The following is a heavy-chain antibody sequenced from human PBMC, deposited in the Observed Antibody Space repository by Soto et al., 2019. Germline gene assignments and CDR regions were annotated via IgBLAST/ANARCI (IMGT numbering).Heavy chain of an antibody. D-gene: IGHD3-16*01. CDR1: GFTVSNNH. CDR2: VHGGGST. CDR3: AGRLTTAASLDY. J-gene: IGHJ4*02. V-gene: IGHV3-53*01. Sequence: VQLVESGGGLIQPGGSLRLSCAASGFTVSNNHMTWVRQAAGKGLELVSFVHGGGSTSYADSVKGRFTISIDNSKNPLYLQMDSLSAKDTAIYFCAGRLTTAASLDYWGRGTLVTVSS.